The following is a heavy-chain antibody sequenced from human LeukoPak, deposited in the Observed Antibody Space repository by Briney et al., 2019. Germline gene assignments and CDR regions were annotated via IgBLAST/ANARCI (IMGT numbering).Heavy chain of an antibody. CDR2: ISMDGIQE. Sequence: GGSLRLSCAASGFRFNNYARHWLRQPPGTGLEWVAVISMDGIQEYYADSVKGRFSISRDNSKNTLYLQMNSLRSEDTAVYCCAREVYSYALDALDLWGQGTMVTVSS. CDR1: GFRFNNYA. V-gene: IGHV3-30*04. D-gene: IGHD5-18*01. J-gene: IGHJ3*01. CDR3: AREVYSYALDALDL.